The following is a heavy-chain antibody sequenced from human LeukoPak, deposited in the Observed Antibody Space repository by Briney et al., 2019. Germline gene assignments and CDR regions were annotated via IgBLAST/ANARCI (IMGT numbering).Heavy chain of an antibody. CDR2: ISYDGSNK. Sequence: GGSLRLSCAASGFTFSSYGMHWVRQAPGKGLEWVAVISYDGSNKYYADSVKGRFTISRDNSKNTLYLQMNSLRAEDTAVYYCAKGVATIEYWGQGTLVTVSS. CDR1: GFTFSSYG. D-gene: IGHD5-12*01. V-gene: IGHV3-30*18. J-gene: IGHJ4*02. CDR3: AKGVATIEY.